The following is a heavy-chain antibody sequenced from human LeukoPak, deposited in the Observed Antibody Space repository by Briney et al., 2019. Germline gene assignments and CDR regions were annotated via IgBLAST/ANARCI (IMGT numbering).Heavy chain of an antibody. Sequence: ASVKVSFKLSGYALTELSIHWVRQAPGKGIEWMEGVDPKDGETIYAQNFQDRVTVTDDRSTDTSYMELRGLTSEDTALYYCAGDVLVSGGSYYHGFWGQGTLVTVSS. CDR1: GYALTELS. D-gene: IGHD3-10*01. J-gene: IGHJ4*02. V-gene: IGHV1-24*01. CDR2: VDPKDGET. CDR3: AGDVLVSGGSYYHGF.